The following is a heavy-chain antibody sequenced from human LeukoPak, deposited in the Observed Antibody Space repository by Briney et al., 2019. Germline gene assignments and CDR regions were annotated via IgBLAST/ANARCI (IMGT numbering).Heavy chain of an antibody. Sequence: SQTLSLTCAVDGGSVSGYYSSCIRQPPRKGLWWSVEIHHSGSNNYNPSLKSRVNISVDTSKNQFSLKLSSVTAADTAVYYCARGPSRRAVDYWGQGTLVTVSS. V-gene: IGHV4-34*01. CDR3: ARGPSRRAVDY. J-gene: IGHJ4*02. CDR1: GGSVSGYY. CDR2: IHHSGSN.